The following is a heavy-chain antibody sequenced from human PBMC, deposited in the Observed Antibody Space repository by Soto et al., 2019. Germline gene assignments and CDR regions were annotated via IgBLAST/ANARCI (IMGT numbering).Heavy chain of an antibody. D-gene: IGHD2-2*02. Sequence: SGFTFSSYAMSWVRQAPGKGLEWVSAISGSGGSTYYADSVKGRFTISRDNSKNTLYLQMNSLRAEDTAVYYCAKDPVVPAAIRNAFDIWGQGTMVTVSS. J-gene: IGHJ3*02. CDR2: ISGSGGST. V-gene: IGHV3-23*01. CDR3: AKDPVVPAAIRNAFDI. CDR1: GFTFSSYA.